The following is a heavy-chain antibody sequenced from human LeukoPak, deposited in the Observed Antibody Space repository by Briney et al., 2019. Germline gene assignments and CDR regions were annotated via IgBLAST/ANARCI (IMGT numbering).Heavy chain of an antibody. D-gene: IGHD1-20*01. J-gene: IGHJ4*02. Sequence: GGSLRLSCAASGFNLRAYNMNWVRQAQGQGLEWVSSISTSSSYIYYADSVKGRFTISRDNAENSLYLQMHSLRVEDTALYYCARDDNWNDKPFDFWGQGTLVTVSS. V-gene: IGHV3-21*01. CDR1: GFNLRAYN. CDR2: ISTSSSYI. CDR3: ARDDNWNDKPFDF.